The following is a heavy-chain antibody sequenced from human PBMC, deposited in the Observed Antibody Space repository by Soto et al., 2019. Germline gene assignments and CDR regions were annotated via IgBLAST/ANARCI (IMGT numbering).Heavy chain of an antibody. Sequence: GASVKVSCKASGGTFSSYAISWVRQAPGQGLEWMGGIIPIFGTANYAQKFQGRVTITADESTSTAYMELSSLRSEDTAVYYCARSYDSSGYYYDYFDYWGQGTLVTVSS. D-gene: IGHD3-22*01. CDR2: IIPIFGTA. V-gene: IGHV1-69*13. CDR3: ARSYDSSGYYYDYFDY. J-gene: IGHJ4*02. CDR1: GGTFSSYA.